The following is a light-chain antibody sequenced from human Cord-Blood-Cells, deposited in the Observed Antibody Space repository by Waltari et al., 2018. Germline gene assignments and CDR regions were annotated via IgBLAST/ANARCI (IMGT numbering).Light chain of an antibody. V-gene: IGKV3-20*01. CDR1: QSVSSSY. Sequence: EIVLTQSPGTLSLSPGERATLSCSASQSVSSSYLAWYQRKPGQAPRLLIYGASSRATGIPDRFSGSGSGTDFTLTISRLEPEDYAVYYCQQYGSSPQTFGQGTKLEIK. J-gene: IGKJ2*01. CDR3: QQYGSSPQT. CDR2: GAS.